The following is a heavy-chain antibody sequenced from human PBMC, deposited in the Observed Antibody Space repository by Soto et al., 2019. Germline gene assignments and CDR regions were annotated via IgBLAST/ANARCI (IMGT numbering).Heavy chain of an antibody. J-gene: IGHJ3*01. V-gene: IGHV3-53*01. CDR2: LYISEGT. CDR1: GFTINGKKY. Sequence: HPGGSLRLSCAASGFTINGKKYISWVRQAPGKGLEWVSALYISEGTYYADSVKGRFIVSVDNSRTTVYLQMNSLRPEDTAVYHCATWLLREHGFDVWGPGTMVTVSS. D-gene: IGHD6-19*01. CDR3: ATWLLREHGFDV.